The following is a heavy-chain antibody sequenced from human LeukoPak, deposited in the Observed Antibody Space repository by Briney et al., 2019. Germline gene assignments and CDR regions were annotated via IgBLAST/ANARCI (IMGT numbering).Heavy chain of an antibody. V-gene: IGHV4-39*07. CDR3: ARGAASFEY. D-gene: IGHD6-13*01. CDR2: IYYSGST. CDR1: GGSISSSSYY. J-gene: IGHJ4*02. Sequence: PSETLSLTCTVSGGSISSSSYYWGWIRQPPGKGLEWIGSIYYSGSTYYNPSLKSRVTISVDTSKNQFSLKLSSVTAADTAVYYCARGAASFEYWGQGTLVTVSS.